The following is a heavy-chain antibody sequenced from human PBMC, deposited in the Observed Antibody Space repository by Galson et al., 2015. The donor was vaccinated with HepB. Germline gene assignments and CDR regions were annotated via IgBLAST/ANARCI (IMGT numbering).Heavy chain of an antibody. Sequence: SLRLSCAASGFTFSSYWMHWVRQAPGKGLVWVSRINSDGSSTSYADSVKGRFTISRDNAKNTLYLQMNSLRAEDTAVYYCARGEYCSGGSCRPDPVDYWGQGTLVTVSS. CDR3: ARGEYCSGGSCRPDPVDY. CDR1: GFTFSSYW. V-gene: IGHV3-74*01. J-gene: IGHJ4*02. D-gene: IGHD2-15*01. CDR2: INSDGSST.